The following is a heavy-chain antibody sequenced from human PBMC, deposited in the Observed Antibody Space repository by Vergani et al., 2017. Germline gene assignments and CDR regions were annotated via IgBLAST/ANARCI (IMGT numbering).Heavy chain of an antibody. Sequence: QVQLVQSGAEVKKPGASVKVSCKASGYTFTSYDINWVRQATGQGLEWMGWMNPNSGNTGYAQKFQGRVTMTRDTSTSTVYMELSSLRSEDTAVYYCARGRWLQSNAPIDYWGQGTLVTVSS. V-gene: IGHV1-8*01. CDR2: MNPNSGNT. D-gene: IGHD5-24*01. J-gene: IGHJ4*02. CDR1: GYTFTSYD. CDR3: ARGRWLQSNAPIDY.